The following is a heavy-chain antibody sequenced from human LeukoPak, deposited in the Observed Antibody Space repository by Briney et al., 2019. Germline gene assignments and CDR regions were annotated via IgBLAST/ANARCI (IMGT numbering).Heavy chain of an antibody. J-gene: IGHJ4*02. CDR3: AKDMVGYCSSTSCWFFSD. V-gene: IGHV3-30*02. D-gene: IGHD2-2*01. Sequence: GGSLRLSCAASGFTFNIYGMHWVRQAPDKGLDWVAFIRYDGSNKYYADSVKGRFTISRDNSKSTLYLQMNSLRAEDTAVYYCAKDMVGYCSSTSCWFFSDWGQGTLVTVSS. CDR2: IRYDGSNK. CDR1: GFTFNIYG.